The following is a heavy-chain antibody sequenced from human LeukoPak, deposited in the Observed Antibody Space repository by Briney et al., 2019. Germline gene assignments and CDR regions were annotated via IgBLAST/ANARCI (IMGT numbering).Heavy chain of an antibody. J-gene: IGHJ4*02. V-gene: IGHV3-72*01. CDR2: TRNKANSYTT. CDR3: ARVSVGSYYDY. CDR1: GFTFSDHY. Sequence: GGSLRLSCATSGFTFSDHYMGWVRQAPGKGLEWVGRTRNKANSYTTEYAASVKGRFTISRDDSKNSLNLQMNSLKTEDTAVYYCARVSVGSYYDYWGQGTLVTVSS. D-gene: IGHD1-26*01.